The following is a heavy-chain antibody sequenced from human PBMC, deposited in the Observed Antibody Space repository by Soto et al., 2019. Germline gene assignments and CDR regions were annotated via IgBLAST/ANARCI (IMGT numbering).Heavy chain of an antibody. Sequence: ASVKVSCKASGYTFTGYYMHWARQAPGQGLEWMGWINPNSGGTNYAQKFQGWVTMTRDTSISTAYMELSRLRSDDTAVYYCAGRIWSRSDSSSLDPWGQGTLVTVSS. D-gene: IGHD6-13*01. V-gene: IGHV1-2*04. J-gene: IGHJ5*02. CDR1: GYTFTGYY. CDR3: AGRIWSRSDSSSLDP. CDR2: INPNSGGT.